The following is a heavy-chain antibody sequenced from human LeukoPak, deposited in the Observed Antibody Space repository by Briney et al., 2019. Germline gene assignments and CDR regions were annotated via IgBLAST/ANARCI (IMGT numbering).Heavy chain of an antibody. CDR1: GFTFSSYE. Sequence: AGGSLRLSCAASGFTFSSYEMNWVRQAPGKGLEWVSYISSSGSTIYYADSVKGRFTISRDNAKNSLYLQMNSLRAEDTAVYYCARLAFGIALDYWGQGTLVTVSS. J-gene: IGHJ4*02. CDR2: ISSSGSTI. CDR3: ARLAFGIALDY. V-gene: IGHV3-48*03. D-gene: IGHD3-3*02.